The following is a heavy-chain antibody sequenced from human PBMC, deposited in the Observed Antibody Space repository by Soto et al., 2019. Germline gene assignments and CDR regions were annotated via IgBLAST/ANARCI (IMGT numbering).Heavy chain of an antibody. CDR3: ASGYSGPYYYYGMDV. CDR1: GLTFSSYA. J-gene: IGHJ6*02. Sequence: GGSLRLSCAASGLTFSSYAMSWVRQAPGKGLEWVSAISGSGGSTYYADPVKGRFTISRDNSKNTLYLQMNSLRAEDTAIYYCASGYSGPYYYYGMDVWGQGTTVTVSS. D-gene: IGHD5-12*01. CDR2: ISGSGGST. V-gene: IGHV3-23*01.